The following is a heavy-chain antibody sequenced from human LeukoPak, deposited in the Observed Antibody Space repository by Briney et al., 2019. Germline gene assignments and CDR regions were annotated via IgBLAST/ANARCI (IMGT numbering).Heavy chain of an antibody. V-gene: IGHV1-69*01. Sequence: SVKVSFKASGGTFSSYAISWVRQAPGQGLEWMAGIIPIFGTANYAQKFQGRVTITADESTSTAYMELSSLRSEDTAVYYCARAICGVVNESYYYMDVWGKGTTVTVSS. CDR1: GGTFSSYA. CDR3: ARAICGVVNESYYYMDV. D-gene: IGHD3-3*01. CDR2: IIPIFGTA. J-gene: IGHJ6*03.